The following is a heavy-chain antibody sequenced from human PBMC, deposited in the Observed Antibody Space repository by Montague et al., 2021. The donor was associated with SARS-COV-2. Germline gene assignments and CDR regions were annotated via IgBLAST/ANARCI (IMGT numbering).Heavy chain of an antibody. CDR3: ARLGLRYFDWLLLGEGYFDY. CDR2: IYYSGST. Sequence: SETLSLTCTGSGGSISSYDWSRIRQHPGKGLESIGDIYYSGSTNYNPSLKSRVTISVDTSKNQFSLKLSSVTAADTAVYYCARLGLRYFDWLLLGEGYFDYWGQGTLVTVSS. V-gene: IGHV4-59*08. D-gene: IGHD3-9*01. J-gene: IGHJ4*02. CDR1: GGSISSYD.